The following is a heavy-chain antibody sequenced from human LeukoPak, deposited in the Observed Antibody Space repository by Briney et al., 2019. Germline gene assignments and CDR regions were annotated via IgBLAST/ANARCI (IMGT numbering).Heavy chain of an antibody. D-gene: IGHD4-23*01. V-gene: IGHV3-9*01. J-gene: IGHJ4*02. CDR3: ATSYGGTTLDY. Sequence: GGSLRLSCAASGLTFDDSAMHWVRQVPGKGLEWVSGINRSGGTVGYADSVKGRFTISRDNAKNSLYLQMSSLRADDTAVYYCATSYGGTTLDYWGQGTLVTVSS. CDR2: INRSGGTV. CDR1: GLTFDDSA.